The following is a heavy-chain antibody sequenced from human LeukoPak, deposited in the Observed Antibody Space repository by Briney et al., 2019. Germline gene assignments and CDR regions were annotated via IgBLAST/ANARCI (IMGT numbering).Heavy chain of an antibody. CDR2: ISDTDDKT. Sequence: PGGSLRLSCSASGFTLLSYAMGWVRQAPGKGLEWVSAISDTDDKTYYADSVKGRFTISRDNSRNTLYLQMSRLRAEDTALFYCAKMTDSPPYSSGTFDSWGQGTLVTVSS. J-gene: IGHJ4*02. D-gene: IGHD3-10*01. V-gene: IGHV3-23*01. CDR3: AKMTDSPPYSSGTFDS. CDR1: GFTLLSYA.